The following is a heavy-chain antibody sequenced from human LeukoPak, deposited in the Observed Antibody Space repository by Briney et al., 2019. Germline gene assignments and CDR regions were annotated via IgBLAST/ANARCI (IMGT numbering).Heavy chain of an antibody. J-gene: IGHJ4*02. V-gene: IGHV3-23*01. CDR2: ISGSGGST. Sequence: GGSLRLSCAASGFTFISYAMSWVRQAPGKGLEWVSAISGSGGSTYYADSVKGRFTISRDNSKNTLYLQMNSLRAEDTAVYYCAKIRMITFGGVSDFDYWGQGTLVTVSS. CDR3: AKIRMITFGGVSDFDY. CDR1: GFTFISYA. D-gene: IGHD3-16*01.